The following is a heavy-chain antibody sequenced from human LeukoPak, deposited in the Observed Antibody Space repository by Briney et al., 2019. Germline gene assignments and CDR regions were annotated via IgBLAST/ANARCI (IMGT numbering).Heavy chain of an antibody. Sequence: GASVKVSCKASGGTLSSYAISWVRQAPGQGLEWMGRIIPIFGIANYAQKFQGRVTMTRNTSISTAYMELSSLRSEDTAVYYCARGSSSSSSFDYWGQGTLVTVSS. V-gene: IGHV1-69*04. CDR2: IIPIFGIA. CDR3: ARGSSSSSSFDY. D-gene: IGHD6-6*01. CDR1: GGTLSSYA. J-gene: IGHJ4*02.